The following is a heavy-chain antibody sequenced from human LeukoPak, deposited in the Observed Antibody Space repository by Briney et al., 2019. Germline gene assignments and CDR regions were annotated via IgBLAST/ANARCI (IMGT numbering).Heavy chain of an antibody. CDR1: GFKFFIYW. V-gene: IGHV5-51*01. CDR2: IYPGDSDT. Sequence: GESLKISCKGAGFKFFIYWIGWVRQMPGKGLEWMGNIYPGDSDTRYSPSFQGQVTISADKSISTAYLQWSSLKASDTAMYYCARQYYYGSGSDAFDIWGQGTMVTVSS. J-gene: IGHJ3*02. CDR3: ARQYYYGSGSDAFDI. D-gene: IGHD3-10*01.